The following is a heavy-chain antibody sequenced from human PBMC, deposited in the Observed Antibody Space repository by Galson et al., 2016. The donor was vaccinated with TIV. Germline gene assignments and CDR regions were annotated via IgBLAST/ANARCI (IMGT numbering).Heavy chain of an antibody. CDR3: ARYSSTSSRRFDY. Sequence: SVKVSCKASGYTFSNFAITWVRQAPGQGLEWMGYMSAYSGASNYEQEFQGRVTITTDTSTSTAYMELRNLRFDDTAVYYCARYSSTSSRRFDYWGQGTLVTVSA. CDR1: GYTFSNFA. J-gene: IGHJ4*02. V-gene: IGHV1-18*01. D-gene: IGHD6-6*01. CDR2: MSAYSGAS.